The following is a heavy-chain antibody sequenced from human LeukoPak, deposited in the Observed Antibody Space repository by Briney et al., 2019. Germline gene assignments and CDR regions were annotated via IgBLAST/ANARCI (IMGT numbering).Heavy chain of an antibody. CDR2: IKQGGSEK. Sequence: GGSLRLSCSASGFSFSNYAMYWVRQAPGKGLEWVANIKQGGSEKYYVDSVKGRFTICRDNAKNSLYLQMNSLRAEDTAVYYCARDFGLRCSGGTCYSVYYYGMDVWGKGTTVTVSS. V-gene: IGHV3-7*03. J-gene: IGHJ6*04. CDR1: GFSFSNYA. D-gene: IGHD2-15*01. CDR3: ARDFGLRCSGGTCYSVYYYGMDV.